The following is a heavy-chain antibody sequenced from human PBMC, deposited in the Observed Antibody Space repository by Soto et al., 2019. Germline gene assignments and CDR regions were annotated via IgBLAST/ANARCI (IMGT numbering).Heavy chain of an antibody. V-gene: IGHV3-9*01. CDR2: ISWNSGSI. Sequence: LRLSCAASGFTFDDYAMHWVRQAPGKGLEWVSGISWNSGSIGYADSVKGRFTISRDNAKNSLYLQMNSLRAEDTALYYCVCLLDNWFDPWVQGTLVTVSS. D-gene: IGHD3-16*01. CDR1: GFTFDDYA. CDR3: VCLLDNWFDP. J-gene: IGHJ5*02.